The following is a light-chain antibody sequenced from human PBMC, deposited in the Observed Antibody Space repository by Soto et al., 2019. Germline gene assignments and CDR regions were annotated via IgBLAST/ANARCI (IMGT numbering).Light chain of an antibody. CDR3: SSYTSSRTLV. J-gene: IGLJ2*01. V-gene: IGLV2-14*01. Sequence: QSVLTQPASVSGSPGQSITISCTGTSSDVGGYNYVSWYQQHPGKAPKLLIFEVSNRPSGVSNRFSGSKSANTASLTISGLQAEDEADYYCSSYTSSRTLVFGGGTQLTVL. CDR2: EVS. CDR1: SSDVGGYNY.